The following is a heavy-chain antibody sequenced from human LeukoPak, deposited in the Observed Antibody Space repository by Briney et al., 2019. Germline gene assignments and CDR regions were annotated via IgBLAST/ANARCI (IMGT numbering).Heavy chain of an antibody. J-gene: IGHJ5*02. D-gene: IGHD6-6*01. V-gene: IGHV4-38-2*02. CDR1: GYSISSSYY. Sequence: PSETLSLTCSVSGYSISSSYYWDWIRQPPGKGLEWIGGIYHSGSTYYNPSLKSRVTISVDTSKNQFSLKLSSVTAADTAVYFCARGGKARPDWFDPWGHGTLVTVSS. CDR3: ARGGKARPDWFDP. CDR2: IYHSGST.